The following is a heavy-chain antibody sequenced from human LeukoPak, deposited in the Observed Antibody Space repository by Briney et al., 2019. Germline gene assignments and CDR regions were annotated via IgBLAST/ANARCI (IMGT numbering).Heavy chain of an antibody. CDR3: AGGENNYGSGRSYFDY. J-gene: IGHJ4*02. D-gene: IGHD3-10*01. CDR2: IFHSGSA. CDR1: GYSISSGYH. V-gene: IGHV4-38-2*01. Sequence: PSETLSLTCAVSGYSISSGYHWGWIRQPPGKGLEWIGSIFHSGSAYYNPSLKSRVTISVDTSKNQFSLKLSSVTAADTAAYYCAGGENNYGSGRSYFDYWGQGTLVTVSS.